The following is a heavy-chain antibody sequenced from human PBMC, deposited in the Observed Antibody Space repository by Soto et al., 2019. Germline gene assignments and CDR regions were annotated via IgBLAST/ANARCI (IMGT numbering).Heavy chain of an antibody. J-gene: IGHJ4*02. CDR2: IYYSGST. D-gene: IGHD6-13*01. CDR3: ARHSAADDY. Sequence: QLQLQESGPGLVKPSETLSLTCTVSGGSISSSSYYWGWIRQPPGKGLEWIGSIYYSGSTYYNPSLKSRVTISVDTSKNQVSLKLSSVTAPDTAVYYCARHSAADDYWGQGTLVTVSS. CDR1: GGSISSSSYY. V-gene: IGHV4-39*01.